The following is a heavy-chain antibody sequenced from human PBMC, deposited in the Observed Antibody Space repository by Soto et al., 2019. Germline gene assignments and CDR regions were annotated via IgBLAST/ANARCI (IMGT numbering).Heavy chain of an antibody. D-gene: IGHD5-18*01. CDR1: GYSISSGYY. Sequence: ASETLSLTCAVSGYSISSGYYWGWLRQPPGKGLEWIGSIYHGGSTYYNPSLNSRVTLSIDMTNNHVSLILNSVTAADTAVYYCARGLFRGYSYGYYYGMDVWGQGTTVTVSS. J-gene: IGHJ6*02. CDR2: IYHGGST. CDR3: ARGLFRGYSYGYYYGMDV. V-gene: IGHV4-38-2*01.